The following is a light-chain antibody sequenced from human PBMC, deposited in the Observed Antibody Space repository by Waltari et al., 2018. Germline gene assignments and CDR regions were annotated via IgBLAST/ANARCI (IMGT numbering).Light chain of an antibody. CDR2: GAS. Sequence: EVVMTQSPATLSLSPGETATLHCRASRSVNDNLAWYQQKRGQAPRLLIYGASTRASGIPVRFSGLGSGTEFTLTISSLLPEDFAVYYCQQYNNWPPLTFGEGTIVEMK. CDR3: QQYNNWPPLT. CDR1: RSVNDN. V-gene: IGKV3-15*01. J-gene: IGKJ4*01.